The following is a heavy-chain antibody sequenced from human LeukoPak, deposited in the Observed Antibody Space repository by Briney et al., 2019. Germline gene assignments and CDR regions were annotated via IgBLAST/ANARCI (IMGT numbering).Heavy chain of an antibody. CDR1: GGSISSYY. J-gene: IGHJ3*02. Sequence: SETLSLTCTVSGGSISSYYWSWIRQPPGKGLEWIGYIYYSGSTNYNPSLKSRVTISVDTSKNQFSLKPSSVTAADTAVYYCARVYCSSTSCYTYAFDIWGQGTMVTVSS. CDR2: IYYSGST. CDR3: ARVYCSSTSCYTYAFDI. V-gene: IGHV4-59*01. D-gene: IGHD2-2*02.